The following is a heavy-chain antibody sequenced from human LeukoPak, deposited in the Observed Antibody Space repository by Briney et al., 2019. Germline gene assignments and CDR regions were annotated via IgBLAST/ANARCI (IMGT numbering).Heavy chain of an antibody. V-gene: IGHV4-34*01. D-gene: IGHD3-9*01. CDR2: INHSGST. CDR1: GGSFSGYY. CDR3: ARGLRYFDWLLDYYYYYGMDV. J-gene: IGHJ6*02. Sequence: SGTLSLTCAVYGGSFSGYYWSWIRQPPGKGLEWIGEINHSGSTNYNPSLKSRVTISVDTSKNQFSLKLSSVTAADTAVYYCARGLRYFDWLLDYYYYYGMDVWGQGTTVTVSS.